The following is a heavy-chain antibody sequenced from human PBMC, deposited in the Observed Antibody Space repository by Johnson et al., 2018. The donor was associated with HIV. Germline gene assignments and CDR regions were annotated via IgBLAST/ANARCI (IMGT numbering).Heavy chain of an antibody. Sequence: VQLVESGGGLVQPGGSLRLSCAVSGFSVSYNYMSWVRQAPGKGLEWVSVISSGGVTYYIDSVKGRFTISRDSSKNTVYLQMNSLRAEDTAVYYCARRFFPGITVALDAFDIWGQGTMVTVSS. CDR2: ISSGGVT. D-gene: IGHD6-19*01. V-gene: IGHV3-66*01. J-gene: IGHJ3*02. CDR1: GFSVSYNY. CDR3: ARRFFPGITVALDAFDI.